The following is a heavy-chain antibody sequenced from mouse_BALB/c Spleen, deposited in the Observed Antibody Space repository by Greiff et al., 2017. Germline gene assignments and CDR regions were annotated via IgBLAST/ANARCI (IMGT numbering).Heavy chain of an antibody. CDR1: GYTFTSYW. CDR2: IYPGDGDT. CDR3: ARCPSYGNFDY. V-gene: IGHV1-87*01. J-gene: IGHJ2*01. D-gene: IGHD2-10*01. Sequence: QVQLQQSGAELARPGASVKLSCKASGYTFTSYWMQWVTQRPGQGLEWIGAIYPGDGDTRYTQKFKGKATLTADKSSSTAYMQRSSLASEDSAVYYCARCPSYGNFDYWGQGTTLTVSS.